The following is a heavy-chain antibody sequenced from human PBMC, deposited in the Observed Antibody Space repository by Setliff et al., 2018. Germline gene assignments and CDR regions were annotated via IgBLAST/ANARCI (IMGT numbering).Heavy chain of an antibody. CDR1: GGSFRGYQ. Sequence: LSLTCVVSGGSFRGYQWSWIRQPPGKGLDWIGEINHSGSTNYSPSLKSRVSISVDKSSNQFSLKLTSVTAADAAVYYCARAQVVFAISAPVWYFEFWGRGTQVTVSS. CDR3: ARAQVVFAISAPVWYFEF. J-gene: IGHJ2*01. CDR2: INHSGST. V-gene: IGHV4-34*01. D-gene: IGHD2-21*01.